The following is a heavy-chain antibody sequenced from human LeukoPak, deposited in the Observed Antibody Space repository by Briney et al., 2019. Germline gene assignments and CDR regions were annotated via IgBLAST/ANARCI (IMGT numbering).Heavy chain of an antibody. D-gene: IGHD5-18*01. J-gene: IGHJ4*02. V-gene: IGHV3-53*01. CDR2: IYSGGST. CDR3: ARAQWMQLWSPVDY. CDR1: GFTVSSNY. Sequence: GGSLRLSCAASGFTVSSNYMSWVRQAPGKGLEWVSVIYSGGSTYYADSVKGRFTISRDNSKNTLYLQMNSLRAEDTAVYYCARAQWMQLWSPVDYWGQGTLVTVSS.